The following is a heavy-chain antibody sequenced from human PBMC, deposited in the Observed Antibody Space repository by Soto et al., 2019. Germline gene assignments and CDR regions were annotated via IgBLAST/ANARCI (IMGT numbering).Heavy chain of an antibody. V-gene: IGHV1-3*01. Sequence: ASVKVSCKASGYTFTNYAMHWVRQAPGQRLERMGWINAGNGNTKYSQKFQGRVTITRDTSASTAYMELSSLTSEDTAVYYCARDLWLGESFRYYFDYWAQGTLVTVSS. CDR1: GYTFTNYA. D-gene: IGHD3-10*01. CDR3: ARDLWLGESFRYYFDY. J-gene: IGHJ4*01. CDR2: INAGNGNT.